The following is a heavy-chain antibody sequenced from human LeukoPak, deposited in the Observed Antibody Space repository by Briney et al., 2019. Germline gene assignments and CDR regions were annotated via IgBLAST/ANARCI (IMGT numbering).Heavy chain of an antibody. V-gene: IGHV4-4*02. CDR2: IYHSGST. CDR1: GGSISSSNW. Sequence: SGTLSLTCAVSGGSISSSNWWSWVRQPPGKGLEWIGEIYHSGSTNYNPSLKSRVTISVDKSKNQFSLKLSSVTAADTAVYYCARRGRAVTAILHGDAFDIWGQGTMVTVSS. J-gene: IGHJ3*02. CDR3: ARRGRAVTAILHGDAFDI. D-gene: IGHD2-21*02.